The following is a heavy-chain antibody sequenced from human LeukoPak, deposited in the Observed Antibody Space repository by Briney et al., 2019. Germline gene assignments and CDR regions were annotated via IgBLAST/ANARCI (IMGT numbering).Heavy chain of an antibody. CDR2: IDGGGSST. CDR3: LRDLNWSLDQ. Sequence: GGSLRLSCGASGFTFSYHWMHWVRQVPGKGLVWVSRIDGGGSSTSYADSVKGRFSISRDNAKSTLYLQMSSLRAEDTAVYYCLRDLNWSLDQWGQGTLVTVSS. J-gene: IGHJ4*02. CDR1: GFTFSYHW. D-gene: IGHD1-20*01. V-gene: IGHV3-74*01.